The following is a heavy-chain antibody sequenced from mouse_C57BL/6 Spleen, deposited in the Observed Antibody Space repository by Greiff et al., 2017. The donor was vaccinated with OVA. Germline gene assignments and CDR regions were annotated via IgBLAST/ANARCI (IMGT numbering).Heavy chain of an antibody. J-gene: IGHJ3*01. CDR3: ARDYYGSEAWFAY. CDR1: GFNIKNTY. V-gene: IGHV14-3*01. Sequence: EVKLVESVAELVRPGASVKLSCTASGFNIKNTYMHWVKQRPEQGLEWIGRIDPANGNTKYAPKFQGKATITADTSSNTAYLQLSSLTSEDTAIYYCARDYYGSEAWFAYWGQGTLVTVSA. CDR2: IDPANGNT. D-gene: IGHD1-1*01.